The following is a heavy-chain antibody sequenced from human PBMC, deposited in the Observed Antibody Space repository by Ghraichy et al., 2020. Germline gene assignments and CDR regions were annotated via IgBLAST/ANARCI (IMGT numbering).Heavy chain of an antibody. V-gene: IGHV3-23*01. J-gene: IGHJ4*02. CDR2: ISGSYGST. D-gene: IGHD4-17*01. CDR1: GFTFSSYW. CDR3: AKVGDDYGDYGSFDS. Sequence: GESLNISCAASGFTFSSYWMSWVRQAPGKGLEWVSTISGSYGSTYYADSVKGRFTISRDDSKNMVYLQMNRLRAEDTALYYCAKVGDDYGDYGSFDSWGQGTLVTVSS.